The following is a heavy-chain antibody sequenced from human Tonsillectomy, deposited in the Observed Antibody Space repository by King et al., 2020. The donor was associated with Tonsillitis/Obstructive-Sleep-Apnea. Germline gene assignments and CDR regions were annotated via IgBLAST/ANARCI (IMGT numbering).Heavy chain of an antibody. V-gene: IGHV4-59*01. CDR3: ARASVGMATTSFDH. D-gene: IGHD5-24*01. Sequence: QVQLQESGPGLVKPSETLSLTCTVSGGSISSYYWSWIRQPPGKGLEWIGFIYYSGSTNYNPSLKSRVTISVDTSKNQFSLKLTSVTAADTAVYYCARASVGMATTSFDHWGQGTLVTVSS. J-gene: IGHJ4*02. CDR1: GGSISSYY. CDR2: IYYSGST.